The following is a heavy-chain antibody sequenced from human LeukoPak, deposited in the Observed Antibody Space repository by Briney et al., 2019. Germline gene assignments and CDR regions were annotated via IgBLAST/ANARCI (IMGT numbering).Heavy chain of an antibody. Sequence: SQTLSLTCTVSGGSISSGDYYWSWIRQPPGKGLEWLGEINHSGSTNYNPSLKSRVTISVDTSKNQFSLKLSSVTAADTAVYYCARVWGAVAGQKPYYFDYWGQGTLVTVSS. J-gene: IGHJ4*02. CDR3: ARVWGAVAGQKPYYFDY. CDR2: INHSGST. CDR1: GGSISSGDYY. V-gene: IGHV4-30-4*08. D-gene: IGHD6-19*01.